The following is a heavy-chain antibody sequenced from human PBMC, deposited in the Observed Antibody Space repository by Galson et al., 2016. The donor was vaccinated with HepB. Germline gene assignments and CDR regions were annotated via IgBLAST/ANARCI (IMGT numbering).Heavy chain of an antibody. CDR3: ASYYFGDGGRGY. CDR1: GDSVNSGNFH. J-gene: IGHJ4*02. Sequence: TLSLTCTVSGDSVNSGNFHWSWIRQPAGKGLEWIGQIYTPEGAKYNPSLKSRVTISVDSSNNQFSLKLSSVTAADTAVCYCASYYFGDGGRGYWGQGTLVTVSS. D-gene: IGHD3/OR15-3a*01. CDR2: IYTPEGA. V-gene: IGHV4-61*09.